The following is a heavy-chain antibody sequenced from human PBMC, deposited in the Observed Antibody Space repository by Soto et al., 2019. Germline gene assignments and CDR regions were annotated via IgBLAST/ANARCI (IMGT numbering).Heavy chain of an antibody. Sequence: LTCTVSGGSTSSDNYWSWIRQPPGKGLEWIGHIYYSGNTDYNPSLKSRLAISIDTSKNQFSLKLSSVTAADTAVYFCAREGGESSDGLYYFDSWGQGSLVTVSS. CDR3: AREGGESSDGLYYFDS. CDR1: GGSTSSDNY. D-gene: IGHD3-16*01. J-gene: IGHJ4*02. V-gene: IGHV4-30-4*01. CDR2: IYYSGNT.